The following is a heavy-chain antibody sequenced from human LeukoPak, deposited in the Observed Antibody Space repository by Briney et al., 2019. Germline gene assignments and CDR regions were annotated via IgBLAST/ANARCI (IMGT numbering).Heavy chain of an antibody. CDR3: AKDGLWFGEFVYYMDV. J-gene: IGHJ6*03. CDR2: ISSSGSTI. V-gene: IGHV3-48*03. D-gene: IGHD3-10*01. CDR1: GFTFSSYE. Sequence: PGGSLRLSCAASGFTFSSYEMNWVRQAPGKGLEWVSYISSSGSTIYYADSVKGRFTISRDNAKNSLYLQMNSLRAEDTAVYYCAKDGLWFGEFVYYMDVWGKGTTVTISS.